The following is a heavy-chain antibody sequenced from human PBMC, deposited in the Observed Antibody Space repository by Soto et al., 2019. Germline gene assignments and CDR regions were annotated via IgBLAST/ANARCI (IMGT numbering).Heavy chain of an antibody. CDR1: GFTFSSYA. J-gene: IGHJ6*03. D-gene: IGHD4-4*01. V-gene: IGHV3-23*01. CDR2: ISGSGGST. Sequence: GGSLRLSCAASGFTFSSYAMSWVRQAPGKGLEWVSAISGSGGSTYYADSVKGRFTISRDNSKNTLYLQMNSLRAEDTAVYYCAKDYAVTLPYYYYYYYMDVWGKGTTVTVSS. CDR3: AKDYAVTLPYYYYYYYMDV.